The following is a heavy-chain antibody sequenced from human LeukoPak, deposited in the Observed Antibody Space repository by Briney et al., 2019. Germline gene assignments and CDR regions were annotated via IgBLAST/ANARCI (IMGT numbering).Heavy chain of an antibody. CDR2: FDPEDGET. D-gene: IGHD6-19*01. J-gene: IGHJ4*02. CDR3: AIQVKSGWYARRFDY. V-gene: IGHV1-24*01. Sequence: ASVKASCKVSGYTLTELSMHWVRQAPGKGLEWMGGFDPEDGETIYAQKFQGRVTMTEDTSTDTAYMELSSLRSEDTAVYYCAIQVKSGWYARRFDYWGQGTLVTVSS. CDR1: GYTLTELS.